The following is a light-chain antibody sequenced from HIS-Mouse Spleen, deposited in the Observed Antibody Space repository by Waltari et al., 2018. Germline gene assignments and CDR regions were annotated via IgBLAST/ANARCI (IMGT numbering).Light chain of an antibody. V-gene: IGLV2-23*01. CDR1: SSDVGSYNL. J-gene: IGLJ2*01. CDR3: CSYAGSVV. CDR2: EGS. Sequence: QSALTQPASVSGSPGQSITISCTGTSSDVGSYNLVSWYQQHPGKAPKPMIYEGSKRPSGVSNRFSGSTSGNTASLTISGLQAEDEADYYCCSYAGSVVFGGGTKLTVL.